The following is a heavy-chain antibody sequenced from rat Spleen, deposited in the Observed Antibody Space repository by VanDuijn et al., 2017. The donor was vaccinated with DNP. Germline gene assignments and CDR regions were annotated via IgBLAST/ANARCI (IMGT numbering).Heavy chain of an antibody. D-gene: IGHD2-7*01. CDR2: IWSGGTT. CDR3: ARVSGRTSTDFDY. Sequence: QVQLEESGPGLMQPSETLSLTCTVAGFSLTSNGIGWVRQPLRKGLVWLGTIWSGGTTNYNSADQSRLSIRRDTSKSQVFLQMNSLRPEDTGTYYCARVSGRTSTDFDYWGQGVMVTVSS. CDR1: GFSLTSNG. V-gene: IGHV2-72*01. J-gene: IGHJ2*01.